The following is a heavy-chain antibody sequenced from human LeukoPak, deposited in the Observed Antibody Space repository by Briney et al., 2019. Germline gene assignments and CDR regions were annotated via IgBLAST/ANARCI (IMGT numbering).Heavy chain of an antibody. Sequence: GGSLRLSCAASGFTLSGYEMNWVRQAPGKGLEWVSYISTSGTIIYYADSVKGRFTISRDNAKNSLYLQMNSLRAEDTALYYCARERGGSGGTFYPDYWGQGTLVTVSS. CDR3: ARERGGSGGTFYPDY. D-gene: IGHD2-15*01. J-gene: IGHJ4*02. V-gene: IGHV3-48*03. CDR1: GFTLSGYE. CDR2: ISTSGTII.